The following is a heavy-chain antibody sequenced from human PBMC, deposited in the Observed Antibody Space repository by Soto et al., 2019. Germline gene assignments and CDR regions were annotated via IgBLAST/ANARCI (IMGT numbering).Heavy chain of an antibody. CDR1: GFTFGSYS. V-gene: IGHV3-21*01. J-gene: IGHJ4*02. CDR2: ISSSSTYI. D-gene: IGHD3-22*01. Sequence: GGSLRLSCAASGFTFGSYSMNWVRQAPGKGLEWVSSISSSSTYIYYADSVKGRFTISRDNAKNSLSLQMNSLRAEDTAAYYCARGSHSFDSSGLYYFDYWGQGTLVTVSS. CDR3: ARGSHSFDSSGLYYFDY.